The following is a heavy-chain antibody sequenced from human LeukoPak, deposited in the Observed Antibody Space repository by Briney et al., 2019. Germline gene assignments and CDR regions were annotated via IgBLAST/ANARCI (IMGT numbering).Heavy chain of an antibody. Sequence: SGGSLRLSCAASGFTFSSYAMSWVRQAPGKGLEWVSAISGSGGSTYYADSVKGRFTISRDNSKNTLYLQMNSLRAEDTAVYYCAKDWCRWYMTPSGYGGQGTLLSVFS. V-gene: IGHV3-23*01. CDR3: AKDWCRWYMTPSGY. D-gene: IGHD6-13*01. CDR1: GFTFSSYA. CDR2: ISGSGGST. J-gene: IGHJ1*01.